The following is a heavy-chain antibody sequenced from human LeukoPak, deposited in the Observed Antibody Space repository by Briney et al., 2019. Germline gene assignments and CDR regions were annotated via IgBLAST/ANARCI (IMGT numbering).Heavy chain of an antibody. CDR2: IYYSGST. D-gene: IGHD6-19*01. J-gene: IGHJ3*02. CDR3: ASSSGFGAFDI. Sequence: SETLSLTCTVSGGSISSYYWSWIRQPPGKGLEWIGYIYYSGSTNYNPSLKSRVTISLDTSKSQLSLKLSPVTAADTAVYYCASSSGFGAFDIWGQGTVVTVSS. CDR1: GGSISSYY. V-gene: IGHV4-59*12.